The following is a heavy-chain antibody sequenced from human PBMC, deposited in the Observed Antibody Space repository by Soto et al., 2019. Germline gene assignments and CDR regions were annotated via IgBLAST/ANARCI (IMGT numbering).Heavy chain of an antibody. D-gene: IGHD3-16*01. Sequence: QVQLVQSGAEVKKPGASVKVSCKASGYTFTSYGISWVRQAPGQGLEWMGWISAYNGNTNYAQKLQCRGNMTTDTSTSTADMELRSRRADDTALYYCAGGSVGAARLNWFDPWGHGTLVTVSS. V-gene: IGHV1-18*04. CDR1: GYTFTSYG. CDR3: AGGSVGAARLNWFDP. J-gene: IGHJ5*02. CDR2: ISAYNGNT.